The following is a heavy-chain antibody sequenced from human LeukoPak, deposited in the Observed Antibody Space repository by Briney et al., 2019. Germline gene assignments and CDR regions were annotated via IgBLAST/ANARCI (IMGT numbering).Heavy chain of an antibody. D-gene: IGHD3-16*01. CDR2: IYSGGST. CDR3: ARNLMRYGSWGCFDY. J-gene: IGHJ4*02. CDR1: GFTVSSNY. Sequence: GASLRLSCEASGFTVSSNYMSWVRQAPGKGLEWVSVIYSGGSTYYADSEKGRFTISRDNSKNTLYLQMNSLRAEYTAVYYCARNLMRYGSWGCFDYWGQGTLVTVSS. V-gene: IGHV3-53*01.